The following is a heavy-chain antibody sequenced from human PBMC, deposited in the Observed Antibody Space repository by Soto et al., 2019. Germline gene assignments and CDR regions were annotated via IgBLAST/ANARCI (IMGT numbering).Heavy chain of an antibody. CDR3: ARDEGLGVNYYYYGMDV. CDR2: IWYDGSNK. CDR1: GLTFSSYA. D-gene: IGHD3-10*01. V-gene: IGHV3-33*08. Sequence: GGSLRLSCAASGLTFSSYAMSWVRQAPGKGLEWVAVIWYDGSNKYYADSVKGRFTISRDNSKNTLYLQMNSLRAEDTAVYYCARDEGLGVNYYYYGMDVWGQGTTVTVSS. J-gene: IGHJ6*02.